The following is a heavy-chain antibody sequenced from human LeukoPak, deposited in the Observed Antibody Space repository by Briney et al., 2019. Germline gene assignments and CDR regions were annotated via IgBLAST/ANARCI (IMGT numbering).Heavy chain of an antibody. V-gene: IGHV3-7*01. J-gene: IGHJ4*02. CDR2: IKDDGSDT. CDR1: GFTFSNSW. Sequence: PGGSLRLSCAASGFTFSNSWMSWFRQAPGQRLEWVASIKDDGSDTYYLESVKGRFTISRDNAKTSLLLQMDGMRVDDTAVFFCASHLSRGQNFDYWGQGTLVTVSS. CDR3: ASHLSRGQNFDY.